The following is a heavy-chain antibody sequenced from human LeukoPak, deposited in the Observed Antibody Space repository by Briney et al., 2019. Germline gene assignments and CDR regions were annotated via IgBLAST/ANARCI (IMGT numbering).Heavy chain of an antibody. CDR2: INPSGGST. V-gene: IGHV1-46*01. J-gene: IGHJ4*02. CDR1: GYTLTELS. D-gene: IGHD6-6*01. CDR3: ARGHSSSSNFDY. Sequence: ASVKVSCKVSGYTLTELSMHWVRQAPGQGLEWMGIINPSGGSTSYAQKFQGRVTMTRDTSTSTVYMELSSLRSEDTAVYYCARGHSSSSNFDYWGQGTLVTVSS.